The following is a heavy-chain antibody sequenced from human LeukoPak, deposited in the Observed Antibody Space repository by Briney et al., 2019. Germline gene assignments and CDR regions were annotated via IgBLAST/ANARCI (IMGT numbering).Heavy chain of an antibody. CDR2: ISWNSDRI. D-gene: IGHD1-26*01. CDR1: GFTFEDYA. V-gene: IGHV3-9*01. CDR3: AKDRTVGASYWYFDL. Sequence: GGSLRLSCAASGFTFEDYAMHWVRHGPGKGLEWVSGISWNSDRIGYADSVKGRFTISRDSSKNTLFLHMNTLRAEDTAIYYCAKDRTVGASYWYFDLWGRGTLVTVSS. J-gene: IGHJ2*01.